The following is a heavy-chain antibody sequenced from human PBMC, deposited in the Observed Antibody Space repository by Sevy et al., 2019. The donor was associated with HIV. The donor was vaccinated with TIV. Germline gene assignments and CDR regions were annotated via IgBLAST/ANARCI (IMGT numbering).Heavy chain of an antibody. Sequence: GGSLRLSCAASGFTFSNAWMSWVRQAPGKGLEWVSAISGSGGSTYYADSVKGRFTISRDNSKNTLYLQMNSLRAEDTAVYYCAKDSGYFGYGMDVWGQGTTVTVSS. V-gene: IGHV3-23*01. CDR3: AKDSGYFGYGMDV. CDR1: GFTFSNAW. D-gene: IGHD3-22*01. J-gene: IGHJ6*02. CDR2: ISGSGGST.